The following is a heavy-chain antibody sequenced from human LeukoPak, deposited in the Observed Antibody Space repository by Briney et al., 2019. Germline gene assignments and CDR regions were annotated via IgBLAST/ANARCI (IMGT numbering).Heavy chain of an antibody. D-gene: IGHD5-24*01. CDR3: ARESAPHHGLDY. V-gene: IGHV3-66*01. CDR1: GFSVTSSH. Sequence: GGSLRLSCAASGFSVTSSHMSWVRQAPGKGLEWVSIIYSGGNTDYAGSMQGRFAISRDNSKNALYLQMNSLRPEDTAVYYCARESAPHHGLDYWGQGTLVTVSS. CDR2: IYSGGNT. J-gene: IGHJ4*02.